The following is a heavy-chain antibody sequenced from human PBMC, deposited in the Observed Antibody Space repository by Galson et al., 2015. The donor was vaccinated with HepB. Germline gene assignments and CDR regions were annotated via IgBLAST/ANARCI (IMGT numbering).Heavy chain of an antibody. V-gene: IGHV3-21*01. Sequence: SLRLSCAASGFTFSSYSMNWVRQAPGKGLEWVSSISSSSSYIYYADSVKGRFTISRDNAKNSLYLQMNSLRAEDAAVYYCARVGLGYCSSTSCYRNAAYYFDYWGQGPLVTVSS. CDR1: GFTFSSYS. J-gene: IGHJ4*02. CDR3: ARVGLGYCSSTSCYRNAAYYFDY. CDR2: ISSSSSYI. D-gene: IGHD2-2*02.